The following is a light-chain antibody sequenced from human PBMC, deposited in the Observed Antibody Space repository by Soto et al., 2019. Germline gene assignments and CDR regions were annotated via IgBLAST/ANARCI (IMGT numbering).Light chain of an antibody. CDR2: AAS. V-gene: IGKV1-39*01. Sequence: DIQMTQSPSSLSASVGDRVTITCRASQTISNSLNWYQQKPGKAPKLLIYAASNLQSGVPSRFSGSGSGTDFTLTISSLQPEDFATYYCQQSYSTPYTFGQGTKLEIK. J-gene: IGKJ2*01. CDR3: QQSYSTPYT. CDR1: QTISNS.